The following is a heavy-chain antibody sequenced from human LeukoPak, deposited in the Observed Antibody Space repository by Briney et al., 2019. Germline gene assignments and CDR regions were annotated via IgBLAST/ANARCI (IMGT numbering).Heavy chain of an antibody. J-gene: IGHJ4*02. D-gene: IGHD3-22*01. CDR3: XXDRXXAYXYDXSGXTALDY. CDR2: ISGSGGST. CDR1: XFTFSSYG. Sequence: CAASXFTFSSYGMSWVRQAPGKGLEWVSAISGSGGSTYYADSVKGRFTISRDNSKKTLYLQMNSLRAEDTGVNYCXXDRXXAYXYDXSGXTALDYWGQGTLVTVSS. V-gene: IGHV3-23*01.